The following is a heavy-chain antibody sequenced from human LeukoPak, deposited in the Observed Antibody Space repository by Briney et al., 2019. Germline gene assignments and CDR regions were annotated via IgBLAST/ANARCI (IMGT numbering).Heavy chain of an antibody. CDR3: ARDLYRIVVVPHYFDY. V-gene: IGHV3-48*03. J-gene: IGHJ4*02. CDR1: GFTFSSYE. D-gene: IGHD3-22*01. CDR2: ISSSGSTI. Sequence: GGSLRLSCAASGFTFSSYEMNWVRQAPGKGLEWVSYISSSGSTIYYADSVKGRFTISRDNAKNSLYLQMNSLRAEDTAVYYCARDLYRIVVVPHYFDYWGQGTLVIVSS.